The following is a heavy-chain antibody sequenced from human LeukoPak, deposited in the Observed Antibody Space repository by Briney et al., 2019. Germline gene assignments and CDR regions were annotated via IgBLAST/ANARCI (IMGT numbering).Heavy chain of an antibody. D-gene: IGHD3-22*01. CDR3: ARDALPDYYDSSGDDAFDI. J-gene: IGHJ3*02. CDR2: IIPIFGTA. Sequence: ASVKVSCKASGGTFSSYAISWVRQAPGQGLEWMGGIIPIFGTANYAQKFQGRVTITTDESTSTAYMELSSLRSEDTAVYYCARDALPDYYDSSGDDAFDIWGQGTMVTVSS. CDR1: GGTFSSYA. V-gene: IGHV1-69*05.